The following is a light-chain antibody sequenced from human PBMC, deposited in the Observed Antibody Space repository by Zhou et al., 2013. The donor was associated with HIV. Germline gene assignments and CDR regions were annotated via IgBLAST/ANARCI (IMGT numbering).Light chain of an antibody. CDR2: GAS. Sequence: EIVLTQSPGTLSLSPGERATLSCRASQSVTKYLAWYQQRPGQAPRLLIYGASIRATGIPDRFSGSGSGTDFTLTISRLEPEDFAVYYCQQYGSFFGPGTKVGI. CDR1: QSVTKY. J-gene: IGKJ3*01. CDR3: QQYGSF. V-gene: IGKV3-20*01.